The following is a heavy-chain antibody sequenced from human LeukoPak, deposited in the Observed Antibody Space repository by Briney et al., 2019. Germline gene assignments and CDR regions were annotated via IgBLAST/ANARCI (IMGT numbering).Heavy chain of an antibody. V-gene: IGHV3-53*01. D-gene: IGHD3-16*01. Sequence: GGSLRLSRAASGFTVSDNYLSWVRQAPGKGLQWVSFINSGGYTSYADSVKGRFTISRDNSKNTLYLQLNNLRADDTAVYYCARRPVNAYSFDSWGQGTLVTVSS. J-gene: IGHJ4*02. CDR3: ARRPVNAYSFDS. CDR2: INSGGYT. CDR1: GFTVSDNY.